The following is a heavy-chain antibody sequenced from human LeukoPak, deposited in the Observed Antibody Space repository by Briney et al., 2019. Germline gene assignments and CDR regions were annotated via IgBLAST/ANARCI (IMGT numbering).Heavy chain of an antibody. Sequence: GGSLRLSCATSGFTVSSNYMSWVRQAPGKGLEWVSVIYSGGSTYYADSVKGRFTISRDNSKNTLYPQMNSLRAEDTAVYYCAKGDFYDSSGYLGTRIFDYWGQGTLVTVSS. J-gene: IGHJ4*02. CDR1: GFTVSSNY. CDR2: IYSGGST. D-gene: IGHD3-22*01. CDR3: AKGDFYDSSGYLGTRIFDY. V-gene: IGHV3-53*01.